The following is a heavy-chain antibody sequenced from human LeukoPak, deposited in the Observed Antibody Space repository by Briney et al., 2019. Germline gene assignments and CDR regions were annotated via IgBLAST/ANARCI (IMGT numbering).Heavy chain of an antibody. J-gene: IGHJ3*02. CDR2: ISNDGNNK. V-gene: IGHV3-30*04. D-gene: IGHD1-26*01. Sequence: GRSLRLSCEASGFTFSAYNFHWVRQAPGKGLEWVAVISNDGNNKYDADSVKGRFTVSRDNSKNTLYLQMNTLRAEDTAVYYCARGLVGVRGAFDIWGQGTLVTVSS. CDR3: ARGLVGVRGAFDI. CDR1: GFTFSAYN.